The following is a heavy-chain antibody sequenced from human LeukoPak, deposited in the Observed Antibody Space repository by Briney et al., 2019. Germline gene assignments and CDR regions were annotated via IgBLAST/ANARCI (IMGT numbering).Heavy chain of an antibody. CDR1: GFXFSTYS. D-gene: IGHD1-14*01. CDR3: ARQYRFDRINWFDP. CDR2: ITSSSSTI. J-gene: IGHJ5*02. Sequence: GGSLRLSCAASGFXFSTYSMNWVRQAPGKGLEWASYITSSSSTIYYADSVRGRFTISRDNAKNSLYLQMNSLRDEDTAVYYCARQYRFDRINWFDPWGQGTLVTVSS. V-gene: IGHV3-48*02.